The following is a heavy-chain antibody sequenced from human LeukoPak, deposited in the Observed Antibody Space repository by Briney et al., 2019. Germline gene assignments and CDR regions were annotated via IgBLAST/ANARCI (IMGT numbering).Heavy chain of an antibody. CDR3: AKTISYCPRLCGV. D-gene: IGHD1-26*01. J-gene: IGHJ4*02. Sequence: GGSLRLSCAASGLTLSSYAMRWVRQAPGKGLEWVSAISGSGGSTYYADSVKGRFTISRDNSKNTLYLQMNSLRAEDTAVYYFAKTISYCPRLCGVWGQGTLVTVSS. CDR2: ISGSGGST. CDR1: GLTLSSYA. V-gene: IGHV3-23*01.